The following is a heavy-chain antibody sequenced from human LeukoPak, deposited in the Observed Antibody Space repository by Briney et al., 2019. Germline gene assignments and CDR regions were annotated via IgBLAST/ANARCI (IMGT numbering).Heavy chain of an antibody. V-gene: IGHV1-69*04. D-gene: IGHD5-24*01. J-gene: IGHJ4*02. CDR2: IIPILGIA. CDR1: GGTFSSYA. Sequence: GASVKVSCKASGGTFSSYAISWVRQAPGQGLEWMGRIIPILGIANYAQKFQGRVTITADKSTSTAYMELSSLRSEDTAVYYCARDQGRRDGYNPTPYFDYWGQGTLVTVSS. CDR3: ARDQGRRDGYNPTPYFDY.